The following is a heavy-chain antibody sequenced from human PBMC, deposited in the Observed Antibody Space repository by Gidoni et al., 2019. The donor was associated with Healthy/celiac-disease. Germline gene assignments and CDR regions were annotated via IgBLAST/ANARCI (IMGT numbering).Heavy chain of an antibody. CDR2: ISYDGSNK. CDR3: AREIPFAFDI. D-gene: IGHD2-21*01. Sequence: QVQLVESGGGVVQPGRSLSLSCAASGFTFSSYAMHWVRQAPGKGLEWVAVISYDGSNKYYADSVKGRFTISRDNSKNTLYLQMNSLRAEDTAVYYCAREIPFAFDIWGQGTMVTVSS. V-gene: IGHV3-30-3*01. J-gene: IGHJ3*02. CDR1: GFTFSSYA.